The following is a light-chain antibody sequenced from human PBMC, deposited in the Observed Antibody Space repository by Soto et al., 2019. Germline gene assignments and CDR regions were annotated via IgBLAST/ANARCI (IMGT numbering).Light chain of an antibody. V-gene: IGKV1-8*01. CDR1: QGIGSY. Sequence: AIRMTQSPSSFSASTGDRVTITCRASQGIGSYLAWFQQKSGNVPQLLIYAASTLQSGIPSRFSGSGSGTDFTLTISSLQSEDFATYYCQQYYNFPFTFGQGTKLEVK. CDR2: AAS. CDR3: QQYYNFPFT. J-gene: IGKJ2*01.